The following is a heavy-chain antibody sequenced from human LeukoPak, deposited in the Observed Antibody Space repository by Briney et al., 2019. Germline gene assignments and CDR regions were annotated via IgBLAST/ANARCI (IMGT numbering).Heavy chain of an antibody. V-gene: IGHV4-34*01. CDR2: INHSGST. D-gene: IGHD3-10*01. J-gene: IGHJ4*02. CDR1: GGSFSGYY. Sequence: PSETLSLTCAVYGGSFSGYYWSWIRQPPGKGLKWIGEINHSGSTNYNPSLKSRVTISVDTSKNQFSLKLSSVTAADTAVYYCARGRLLWFGELLSGYFDYWGQGTLVTVSS. CDR3: ARGRLLWFGELLSGYFDY.